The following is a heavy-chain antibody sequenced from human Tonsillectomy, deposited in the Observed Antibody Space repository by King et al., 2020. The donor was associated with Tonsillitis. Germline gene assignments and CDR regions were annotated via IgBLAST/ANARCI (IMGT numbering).Heavy chain of an antibody. CDR1: GFTFSSYA. D-gene: IGHD3-16*02. Sequence: VQLVESGGGVVQPGRSLRLSCAAAGFTFSSYAMHGVRQAPGKGLEWVAVISYDGSNKYYADSVKGRFTISRDNSKNTLYLQMNSLRAEDTAVYYCASEGYYDYVWGSYRPDAFDIWGQGTMVTVSS. CDR2: ISYDGSNK. V-gene: IGHV3-30*04. CDR3: ASEGYYDYVWGSYRPDAFDI. J-gene: IGHJ3*02.